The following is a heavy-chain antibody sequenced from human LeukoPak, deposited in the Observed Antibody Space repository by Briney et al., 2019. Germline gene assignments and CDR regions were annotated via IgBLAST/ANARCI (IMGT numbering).Heavy chain of an antibody. Sequence: SETLSLTCTVSGGSISSSSYYWGWIRQPPGKGLEWIGSIYYSGSTYYNPSLKSRVTISVDTSKNQFSPKLSSVTAADTAVYYCARPGYYDFWSGYYGNGMDVWGQGTTVTVSS. J-gene: IGHJ6*02. D-gene: IGHD3-3*01. V-gene: IGHV4-39*01. CDR3: ARPGYYDFWSGYYGNGMDV. CDR1: GGSISSSSYY. CDR2: IYYSGST.